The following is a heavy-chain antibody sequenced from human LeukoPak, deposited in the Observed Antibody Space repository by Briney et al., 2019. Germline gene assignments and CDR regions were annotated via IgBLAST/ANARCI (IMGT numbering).Heavy chain of an antibody. V-gene: IGHV4-39*01. CDR1: GGSVTTSSYY. CDR2: MSHSGSA. D-gene: IGHD3-10*01. J-gene: IGHJ5*02. CDR3: ARRSLREAYNRFDP. Sequence: SETLSLTCTVSGGSVTTSSYYWGWIRQPPGKGLEWIGSMSHSGSAFYNPSLKSRVSISVDTSKNQFSLRVTSVTAADTALYYCARRSLREAYNRFDPWGQGTLVTVST.